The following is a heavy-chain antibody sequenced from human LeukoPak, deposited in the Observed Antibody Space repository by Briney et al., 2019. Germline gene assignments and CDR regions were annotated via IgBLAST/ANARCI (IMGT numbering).Heavy chain of an antibody. CDR2: IYYSGST. CDR1: GVSVSNHY. J-gene: IGHJ4*02. CDR3: ARARRDGYNKTPDY. Sequence: PSETLSLTCSVSGVSVSNHYWSWIRQPPGKGLEWIGYIYYSGSTNYNPSLKSRVTISVDTSKNQFSLKLSSVTAADTAVYYCARARRDGYNKTPDYWGQGTLVTVSS. V-gene: IGHV4-59*02. D-gene: IGHD5-24*01.